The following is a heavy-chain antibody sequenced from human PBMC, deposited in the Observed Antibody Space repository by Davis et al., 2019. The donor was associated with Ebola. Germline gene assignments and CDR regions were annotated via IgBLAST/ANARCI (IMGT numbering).Heavy chain of an antibody. Sequence: AASVTVSCKASGYTFSSYGFSWVRQAPGQGLEWMGRIIPVVDTKDYAQKFQGRVTLTADKATNTAYMELSGLRFDDTAVYYCAREPYYEGSGYYYDSWGQGNLVTVSS. CDR2: IIPVVDTK. J-gene: IGHJ4*02. CDR1: GYTFSSYG. V-gene: IGHV1-69*04. CDR3: AREPYYEGSGYYYDS. D-gene: IGHD3-22*01.